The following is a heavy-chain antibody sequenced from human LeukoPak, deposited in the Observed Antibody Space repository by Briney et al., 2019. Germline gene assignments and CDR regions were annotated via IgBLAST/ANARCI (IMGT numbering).Heavy chain of an antibody. Sequence: SETLSLTCSVSGGSISSGDYYWSWIRQPPGRGLEWIGYIYYSGSTYYNPSLKSRVTISVDTSKNQFSLKLSSATAADTAVYYCVAYDSSGTSFDYWGQGTLVTVSP. CDR1: GGSISSGDYY. CDR3: VAYDSSGTSFDY. CDR2: IYYSGST. J-gene: IGHJ4*02. V-gene: IGHV4-30-4*08. D-gene: IGHD3-22*01.